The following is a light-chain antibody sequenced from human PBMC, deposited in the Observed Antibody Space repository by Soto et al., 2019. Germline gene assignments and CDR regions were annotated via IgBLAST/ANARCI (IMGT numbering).Light chain of an antibody. CDR1: ISNIGTNY. J-gene: IGLJ1*01. CDR2: RDN. Sequence: QPVLTQPPSVSGTPGQRVTISCSGGISNIGTNYVHWFQQLPGTAPKVLSNRDNQRPSGVPDRFSGSKSGTSASLAISGLRSKDEAEYYCAAWDDTVRSYVFGTGTKLTVL. CDR3: AAWDDTVRSYV. V-gene: IGLV1-47*01.